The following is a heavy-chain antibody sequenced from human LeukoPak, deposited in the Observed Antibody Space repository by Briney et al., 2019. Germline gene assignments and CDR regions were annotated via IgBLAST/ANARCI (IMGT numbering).Heavy chain of an antibody. CDR1: GSSISSLYW. V-gene: IGHV4-28*01. J-gene: IGHJ4*02. Sequence: SETLSLTCDVSGSSISSLYWWGWIRQPPGKGLEWIGYVYYSGSTYYNPSLKSRISMSVDTSKRQFSLKLSSVTAVDTAVYYCAKTRDRDMYYFDNWGQGILVTVSS. CDR3: AKTRDRDMYYFDN. D-gene: IGHD3-22*01. CDR2: VYYSGST.